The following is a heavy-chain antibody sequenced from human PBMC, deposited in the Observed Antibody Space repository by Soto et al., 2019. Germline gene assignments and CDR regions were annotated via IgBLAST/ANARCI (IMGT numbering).Heavy chain of an antibody. CDR1: GFTFSSYG. CDR2: ISYDGSNK. J-gene: IGHJ3*02. Sequence: PVGSLRLSCAASGFTFSSYGMRWVRQAPGKGLEWVAVISYDGSNKYYADSVKGRFTISRDNSKNTLYLQMNSLRAEDTAVYYCAKDLRLAPPDHCISTSCQTPHDAFDIWGQGTMVTVSS. V-gene: IGHV3-30*18. CDR3: AKDLRLAPPDHCISTSCQTPHDAFDI. D-gene: IGHD2-2*01.